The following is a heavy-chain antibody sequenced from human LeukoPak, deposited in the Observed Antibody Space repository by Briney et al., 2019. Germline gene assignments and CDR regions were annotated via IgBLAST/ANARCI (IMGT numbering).Heavy chain of an antibody. J-gene: IGHJ6*02. CDR3: VRWYSINGMDV. Sequence: SETLSLTCTVSGGSISSSSYYWGWIRQPPGKGLEWIGSIYYSGSTYYNPSLKSRVTTSVDTSKNQFSLQLNSVTPEDTAVYYCVRWYSINGMDVWGQGTTVTVSS. V-gene: IGHV4-39*01. CDR2: IYYSGST. CDR1: GGSISSSSYY. D-gene: IGHD4-11*01.